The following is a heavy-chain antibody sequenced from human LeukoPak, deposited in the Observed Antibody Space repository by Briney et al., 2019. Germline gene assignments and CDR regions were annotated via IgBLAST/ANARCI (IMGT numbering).Heavy chain of an antibody. CDR3: SRGSLWSFDS. J-gene: IGHJ4*02. CDR1: GFTFDNYW. CDR2: ISPDGSQR. V-gene: IGHV3-7*04. D-gene: IGHD2-21*01. Sequence: GGSLRLSCAASGFTFDNYWMNWVRQAPGRGLEWVTNISPDGSQRNYVDSVRGRFTISRDNVKKSLFLQMDSLSGEDAAVYFCSRGSLWSFDSWGQGILVTVSS.